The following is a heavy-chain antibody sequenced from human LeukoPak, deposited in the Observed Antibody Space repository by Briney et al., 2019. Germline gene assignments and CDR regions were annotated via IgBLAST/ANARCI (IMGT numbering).Heavy chain of an antibody. Sequence: SETLSLTCTVSGDSISSFYWSWIRQPPGKGLEWTGYVFYTGDTNSNPSLKSRVTVSLDTSKRQVSLRLTSVTAADTAVYYCARHPFATPFDRWGRGTLVTVSS. V-gene: IGHV4-59*08. CDR2: VFYTGDT. CDR1: GDSISSFY. J-gene: IGHJ5*02. D-gene: IGHD2-15*01. CDR3: ARHPFATPFDR.